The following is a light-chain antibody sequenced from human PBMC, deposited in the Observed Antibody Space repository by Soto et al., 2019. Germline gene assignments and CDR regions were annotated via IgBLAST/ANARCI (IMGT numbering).Light chain of an antibody. CDR3: LQHYGWSNT. CDR1: QSVSNK. Sequence: ERVMTQSPATLSVSPGERATLSCRASQSVSNKLAWYQFKPGQAPRLLIYGASTRATGVPSRFSGSGSGTEVTLTIGSLQSEDFAVYYCLQHYGWSNTFGQGAEVEIK. CDR2: GAS. J-gene: IGKJ1*01. V-gene: IGKV3-15*01.